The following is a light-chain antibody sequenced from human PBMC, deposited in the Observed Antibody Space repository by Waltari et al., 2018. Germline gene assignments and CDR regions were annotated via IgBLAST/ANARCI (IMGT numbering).Light chain of an antibody. J-gene: IGLJ2*01. CDR2: DAT. V-gene: IGLV2-14*03. Sequence: QSALTQPASVSGSPGQSITISCTGTSSDFASYNYVSWYQQHPGKAPKLVIYDATYRPSGVPVRFSGSKSGNTASLTISGLQPEDEAAYYCSSYSGSITLFGGGTKLSVL. CDR1: SSDFASYNY. CDR3: SSYSGSITL.